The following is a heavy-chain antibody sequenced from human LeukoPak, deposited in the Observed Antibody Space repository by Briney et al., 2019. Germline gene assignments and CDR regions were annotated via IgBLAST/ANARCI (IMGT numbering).Heavy chain of an antibody. CDR1: GFSFSSYT. D-gene: IGHD2-15*01. CDR3: ARDPTPRYCSGGSCYTHYGMDV. J-gene: IGHJ6*02. Sequence: AGSMRFSCAASGFSFSSYTMYWVRQAPRKGLEWVSSISSSSSYIYYADSVKGRLTISRDNAKNSLYLQMNNLRAEDTAVYYCARDPTPRYCSGGSCYTHYGMDVWGQGTTVTVSS. CDR2: ISSSSSYI. V-gene: IGHV3-21*01.